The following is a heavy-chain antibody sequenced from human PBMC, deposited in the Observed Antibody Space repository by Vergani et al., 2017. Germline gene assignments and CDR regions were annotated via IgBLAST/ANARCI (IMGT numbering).Heavy chain of an antibody. D-gene: IGHD3-10*01. J-gene: IGHJ5*02. CDR2: IIPIFGTA. Sequence: QVQLVQSGAEVKKPGASVKVSCKASGYTFTSYGISWVRQAPGQGLEWMGRIIPIFGTANYAQKFQGRVTITADESTSTAYMELSSLRSEDTAVYYCARSSWGITMVRGETWGQGTPVTVSS. CDR1: GYTFTSYG. V-gene: IGHV1-69*13. CDR3: ARSSWGITMVRGET.